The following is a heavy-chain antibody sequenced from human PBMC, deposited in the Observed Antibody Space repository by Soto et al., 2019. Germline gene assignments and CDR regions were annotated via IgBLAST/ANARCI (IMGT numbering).Heavy chain of an antibody. J-gene: IGHJ6*02. D-gene: IGHD3-3*01. V-gene: IGHV1-18*01. CDR3: ARGLRFWSGYPGEVWGYYYYGMDV. CDR2: ISAYNGHT. Sequence: ASVKVSCKASGYTFTSYGISWVRQAPGQGLEWMGWISAYNGHTNYAQKLQGRVTMTTDTSTSTAYMELRSLRSDDTAVYYCARGLRFWSGYPGEVWGYYYYGMDVWGQGTTVTVSS. CDR1: GYTFTSYG.